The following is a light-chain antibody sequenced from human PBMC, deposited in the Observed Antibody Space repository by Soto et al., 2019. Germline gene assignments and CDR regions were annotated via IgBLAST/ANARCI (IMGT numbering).Light chain of an antibody. Sequence: EIVLTQSPGTLSLSPGERATLSCRASQSFSSTYLAWYQQKHGQAPRLLIYGASSRATGIPDRFSGGGSGTDLSITISRLDPEDFEAYYCQQYSSSPITFGQGTRLEIK. V-gene: IGKV3-20*01. J-gene: IGKJ5*01. CDR3: QQYSSSPIT. CDR1: QSFSSTY. CDR2: GAS.